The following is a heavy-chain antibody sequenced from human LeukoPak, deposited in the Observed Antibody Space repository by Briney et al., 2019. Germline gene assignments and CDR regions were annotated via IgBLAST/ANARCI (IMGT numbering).Heavy chain of an antibody. Sequence: SETLSLTCSVSGGPISSYYWSWIRQPPGKGLEWIGYIYYSGSTNYNPSLKSRVTISVDTSKNQFSLKLSSVTAADTAVYYCARHAPMTTYDYWGQGTPVTVSS. CDR3: ARHAPMTTYDY. D-gene: IGHD4-11*01. CDR2: IYYSGST. J-gene: IGHJ4*02. V-gene: IGHV4-59*08. CDR1: GGPISSYY.